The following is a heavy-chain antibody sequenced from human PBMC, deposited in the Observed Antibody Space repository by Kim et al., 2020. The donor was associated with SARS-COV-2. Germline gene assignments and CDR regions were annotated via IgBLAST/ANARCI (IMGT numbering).Heavy chain of an antibody. CDR2: INHSGST. CDR1: GGSFSGYY. CDR3: AREEEEDYYDSSGYAREYFQH. V-gene: IGHV4-34*01. J-gene: IGHJ1*01. Sequence: SETLSLTCAVYGGSFSGYYWSWIRQPPGKGLEWIGEINHSGSTNYNPSLKSRVTISVDTSKNQFSLKLSSVTAADTAVYYCAREEEEDYYDSSGYAREYFQHWGQGTLVTVSS. D-gene: IGHD3-22*01.